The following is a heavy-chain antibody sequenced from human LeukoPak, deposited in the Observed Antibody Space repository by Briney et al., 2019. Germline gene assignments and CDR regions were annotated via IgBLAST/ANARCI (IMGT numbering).Heavy chain of an antibody. D-gene: IGHD4-23*01. J-gene: IGHJ2*01. CDR1: GYTFTGYF. Sequence: ASVKVSCKASGYTFTGYFVHWVRQAPGQGLEWMGWISAYKGNTNYAQKFQGRVTMTTDTPTSTAYMELRSLRSDDMAVYYCARDHGGKVDRYFDLWGRGTLVTVSS. V-gene: IGHV1-18*03. CDR2: ISAYKGNT. CDR3: ARDHGGKVDRYFDL.